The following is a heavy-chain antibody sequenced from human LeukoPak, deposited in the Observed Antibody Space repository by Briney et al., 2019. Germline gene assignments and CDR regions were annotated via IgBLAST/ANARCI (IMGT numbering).Heavy chain of an antibody. J-gene: IGHJ5*02. D-gene: IGHD1-14*01. CDR1: SYSISSGYY. CDR3: ARVTSRLGWFDP. CDR2: IHYSGNT. Sequence: PSETLSLTCTVSSYSISSGYYWGWIRQPPGKGLEWIGSIHYSGNTHYSPSLKSRVTISVDTSKNQFSLKLRSVTAADTAVYYCARVTSRLGWFDPWGQGTLVTVSS. V-gene: IGHV4-38-2*02.